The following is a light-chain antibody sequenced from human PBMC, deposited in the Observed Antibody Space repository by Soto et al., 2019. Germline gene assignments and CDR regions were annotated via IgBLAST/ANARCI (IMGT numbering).Light chain of an antibody. J-gene: IGKJ2*01. CDR3: LQTIQLPHT. CDR1: QSLLHSEGRTY. CDR2: EVS. V-gene: IGKV2D-29*01. Sequence: DIVMTQTPLSLSVTPGQPAAISCKSSQSLLHSEGRTYVFWYLQKPGQPPQLLIYEVSNRFSGVPDRFSGRGSGTDFSLKISRVEAEDVGVYYCLQTIQLPHTFGQGTKLEIK.